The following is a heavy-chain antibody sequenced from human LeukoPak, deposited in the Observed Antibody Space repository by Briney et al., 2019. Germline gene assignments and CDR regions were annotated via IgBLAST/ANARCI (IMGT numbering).Heavy chain of an antibody. V-gene: IGHV3-48*02. D-gene: IGHD2-2*01. J-gene: IGHJ6*02. CDR1: GFTFSSYS. CDR3: ARELGYCSGTTCSVHYYGMDV. Sequence: QAGGSLRLSCAASGFTFSSYSMNWVRQAPGKGLEWVSYISISSSTIYYGDSVKGRFTISRDNAKNSVYLQMNSLRDEDTAVYYCARELGYCSGTTCSVHYYGMDVWGQGTTVTVSS. CDR2: ISISSSTI.